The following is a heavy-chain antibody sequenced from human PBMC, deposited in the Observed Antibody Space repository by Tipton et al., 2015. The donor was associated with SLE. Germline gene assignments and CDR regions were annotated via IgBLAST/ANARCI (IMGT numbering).Heavy chain of an antibody. CDR3: AGGTGAYFDH. Sequence: SLRLSCAASGFSFNTYAVHWVRQAPGKGLEWLAVISSDGRTKYYADSVKGRFTISRDNSKNTLYLQMNRLRVEDTAVYYCAGGTGAYFDHWGQGTLVTVSS. D-gene: IGHD3-16*01. J-gene: IGHJ4*02. CDR2: ISSDGRTK. V-gene: IGHV3-30*04. CDR1: GFSFNTYA.